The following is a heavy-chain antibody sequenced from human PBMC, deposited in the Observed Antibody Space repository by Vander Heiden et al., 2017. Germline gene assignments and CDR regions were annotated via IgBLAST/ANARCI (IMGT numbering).Heavy chain of an antibody. J-gene: IGHJ4*02. Sequence: EVQLVQSGAEVKKPGESLKISCKGSGYSFTSYWIGWVRQMPGKGLGWMGIIYPGDSDTRYSPSFQGQVTISADKSISTAYLQWSSLKASDTAMYYCARGATIFGVEYYFDYWGQGTLVTVSS. CDR1: GYSFTSYW. D-gene: IGHD3-3*01. V-gene: IGHV5-51*01. CDR2: IYPGDSDT. CDR3: ARGATIFGVEYYFDY.